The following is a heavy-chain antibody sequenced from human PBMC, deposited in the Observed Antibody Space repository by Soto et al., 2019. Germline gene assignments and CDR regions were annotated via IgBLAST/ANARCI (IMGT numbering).Heavy chain of an antibody. V-gene: IGHV4-31*03. J-gene: IGHJ4*02. D-gene: IGHD3-3*01. CDR1: GGSISSGGSY. CDR3: ARAPDTPTIFGVALPYFFDS. Sequence: QVQLQESGPGQVKPSQTLSLTCTVSGGSISSGGSYWSWIRQRPGKGLEWIGYVYYSGSFYYTPSLKGRVMIAVDTSKNEFSLKLSSVTAADTAFYYCARAPDTPTIFGVALPYFFDSWGQGTLVTVSS. CDR2: VYYSGSF.